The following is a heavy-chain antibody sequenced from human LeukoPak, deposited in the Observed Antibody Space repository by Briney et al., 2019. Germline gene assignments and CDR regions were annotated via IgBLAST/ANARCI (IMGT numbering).Heavy chain of an antibody. CDR3: AKVPSSSGTDY. CDR2: ISYDGSNK. CDR1: GFPFSSYG. Sequence: PGGSLRLSCAASGFPFSSYGMHRVRQAPGKGLEWVAVISYDGSNKYYADSVKGRFTISRDNSKNTLYLQMNSLRAEDTAVYYCAKVPSSSGTDYWGQGTLVTVSS. J-gene: IGHJ4*02. D-gene: IGHD6-6*01. V-gene: IGHV3-30*18.